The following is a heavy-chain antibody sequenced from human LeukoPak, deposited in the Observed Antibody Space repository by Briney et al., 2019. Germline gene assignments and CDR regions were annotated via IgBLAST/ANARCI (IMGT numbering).Heavy chain of an antibody. J-gene: IGHJ4*02. CDR3: ARSLYDILTGFYIDY. D-gene: IGHD3-9*01. Sequence: PSETLSLTCTVSGGSISSGRYYWNWIRHHPGKGLEWIGYMYYSGSTYYNPSLKSRVTISVDRSKSQFSLKLSSVTAADTAVYYCARSLYDILTGFYIDYWGQGTLVTVSS. CDR1: GGSISSGRYY. CDR2: MYYSGST. V-gene: IGHV4-31*03.